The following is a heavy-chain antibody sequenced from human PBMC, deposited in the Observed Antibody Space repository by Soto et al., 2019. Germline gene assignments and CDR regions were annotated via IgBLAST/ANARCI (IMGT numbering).Heavy chain of an antibody. J-gene: IGHJ4*02. CDR1: GFTFSSYG. Sequence: GGSLRLSCTASGFTFSSYGMHWVRHAPGKGLEWVAVISYDGSNKYYADSVKGRFTISRDNSKNTLYLQMNSLRAEDTAVYYCAKEGAYGSGSYYFDYWGQGTLVTVSS. D-gene: IGHD3-10*01. CDR3: AKEGAYGSGSYYFDY. V-gene: IGHV3-30*18. CDR2: ISYDGSNK.